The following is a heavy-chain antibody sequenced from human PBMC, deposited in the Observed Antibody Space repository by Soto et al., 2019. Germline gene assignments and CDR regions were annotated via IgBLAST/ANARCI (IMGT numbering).Heavy chain of an antibody. CDR1: GFTFSNYA. CDR3: AKVCKTYNYGCFDH. J-gene: IGHJ4*02. Sequence: EVPVLESGGGLLQPGESLRLSCVASGFTFSNYAMSWVRQSPGKGLKWVSTVNGAGGNTYYADSVKGRFTISRDNSKNTVYLQMNNLRVEDAAVYYCAKVCKTYNYGCFDHWGQGTLVTVSS. CDR2: VNGAGGNT. D-gene: IGHD5-18*01. V-gene: IGHV3-23*01.